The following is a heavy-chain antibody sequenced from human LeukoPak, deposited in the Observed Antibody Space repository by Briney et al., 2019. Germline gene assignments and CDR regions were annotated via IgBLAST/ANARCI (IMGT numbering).Heavy chain of an antibody. D-gene: IGHD5-18*01. Sequence: GGSLRLSCTVSGFTLSSYEMSWIRQAPGKGLEWVSSIDYSGGSSYYPDSVKGRFTISRDDSKNTLYLQLNSLRADDTAVYYCAKVGGYTYGHHTRGYFDYWGQGTLVTVSS. CDR3: AKVGGYTYGHHTRGYFDY. V-gene: IGHV3-23*01. CDR2: IDYSGGSS. CDR1: GFTLSSYE. J-gene: IGHJ4*02.